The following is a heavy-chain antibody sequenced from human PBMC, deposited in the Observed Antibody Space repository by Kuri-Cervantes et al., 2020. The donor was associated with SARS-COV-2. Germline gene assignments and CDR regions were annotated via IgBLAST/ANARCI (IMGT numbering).Heavy chain of an antibody. J-gene: IGHJ4*02. Sequence: SVKVSCEASGGTFSSYAVTWVRQAPGQGLEWMGRIIPLFGTTIYAQEFQGRVTLTADKSTNTAYMELSSLRSEDTAVYYCARPYCTSSTCYDGTFDSWGQGTLVTVSS. D-gene: IGHD2-2*01. CDR1: GGTFSSYA. CDR3: ARPYCTSSTCYDGTFDS. CDR2: IIPLFGTT. V-gene: IGHV1-69*06.